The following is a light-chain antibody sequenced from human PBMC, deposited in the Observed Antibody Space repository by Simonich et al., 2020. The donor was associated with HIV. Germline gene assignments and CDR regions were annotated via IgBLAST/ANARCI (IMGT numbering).Light chain of an antibody. CDR3: QQYNNWPSPFT. CDR1: QSVRSN. J-gene: IGKJ3*01. Sequence: EIVMTQSPATLSVSPGERATLSCRASQSVRSNLAWYQQKPGQPPRLLIYFASTRATGIPARFSGSGFGTEFTLTISSTQSEDFAVYYCQQYNNWPSPFTFGPGTEVDIK. V-gene: IGKV3-15*01. CDR2: FAS.